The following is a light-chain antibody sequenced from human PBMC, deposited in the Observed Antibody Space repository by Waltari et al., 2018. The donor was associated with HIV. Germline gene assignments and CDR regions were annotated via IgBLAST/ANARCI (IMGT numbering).Light chain of an antibody. CDR2: STN. CDR3: ATWDDTLNGVI. J-gene: IGLJ2*01. CDR1: RSNIGSNS. V-gene: IGLV1-44*01. Sequence: QSVLTQPPSASGTPAQRFTTSCSGGRSNIGSNSVHWYQQLPGTAPRLLLYSTNQRPSRVPDRFSGSKSGTSASLAISGLQSEDEADDYCATWDDTLNGVIFGGGTKLTVL.